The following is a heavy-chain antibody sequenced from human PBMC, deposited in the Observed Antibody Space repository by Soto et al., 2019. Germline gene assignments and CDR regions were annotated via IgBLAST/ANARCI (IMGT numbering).Heavy chain of an antibody. CDR2: IKSKSSGGTT. D-gene: IGHD2-8*01. CDR1: GLSVTNAW. J-gene: IGHJ4*02. V-gene: IGHV3-15*07. Sequence: EVELVESGGGLVKPGGSLRLSCAASGLSVTNAWMHWIRQAPGKGLEWVGRIKSKSSGGTTDFAASVKARCIISRDDSQNVMFLKMNNLRTEDTAVYYCTADNARGGQGTLVTVS. CDR3: TADNAR.